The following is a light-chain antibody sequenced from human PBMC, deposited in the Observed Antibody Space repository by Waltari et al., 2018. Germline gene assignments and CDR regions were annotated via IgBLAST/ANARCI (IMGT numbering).Light chain of an antibody. CDR1: QSVLYNSNNNNL. CDR2: WTS. J-gene: IGKJ4*02. Sequence: DIVMTQSPDSLALSLGERATINCKSSQSVLYNSNNNNLLAWYQQRPGQPPKLLIYWTSTRESGVPDRFSGSWSARDFTLTISSLQAEDGAVYYCQQSNGTPLTVGGETKVEIK. V-gene: IGKV4-1*01. CDR3: QQSNGTPLT.